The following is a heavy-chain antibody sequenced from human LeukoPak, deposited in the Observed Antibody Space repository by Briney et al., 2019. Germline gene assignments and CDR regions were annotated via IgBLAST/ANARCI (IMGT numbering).Heavy chain of an antibody. Sequence: SESLSLTCTVSAASISSYYWSWIRQPPGKGMEWLVDIYYSGSIKYNPSLKSRVTMSVDTSKNQFSLKLSSVTAADTAIYYCARENPSGYYNRPIDYWGQETLVTVSS. D-gene: IGHD3-22*01. V-gene: IGHV4-59*01. CDR2: IYYSGSI. CDR1: AASISSYY. J-gene: IGHJ4*02. CDR3: ARENPSGYYNRPIDY.